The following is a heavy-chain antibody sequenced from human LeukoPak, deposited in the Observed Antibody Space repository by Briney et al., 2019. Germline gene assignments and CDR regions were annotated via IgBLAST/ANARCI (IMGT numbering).Heavy chain of an antibody. D-gene: IGHD6-19*01. CDR3: ARDSAVAGTGSFDY. Sequence: SETLSLTCAVYGGSFSGYYWSWIRQPPGKGLEWIGEIYHSGSTNYNPSLKSRVIISVDKSKNQFSLKLSSVTAADTAVYYCARDSAVAGTGSFDYWGQGTLVTVSS. V-gene: IGHV4-34*01. CDR2: IYHSGST. CDR1: GGSFSGYY. J-gene: IGHJ4*02.